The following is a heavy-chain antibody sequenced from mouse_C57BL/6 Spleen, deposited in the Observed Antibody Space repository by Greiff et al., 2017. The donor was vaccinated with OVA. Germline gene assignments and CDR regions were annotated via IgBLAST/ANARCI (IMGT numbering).Heavy chain of an antibody. CDR2: IYPGDGDT. CDR3: ARWRYYNHYFAMDY. Sequence: QVQLQQSVPELVKPGASVKISCKASGYAFSSSWMNWVKQRPGQGLEWIGRIYPGDGDTNYTRKFQGKATLTADKSSSTAYMQLSSLTSEDSAVYFDARWRYYNHYFAMDYWGQGTTVTVSS. J-gene: IGHJ4*01. CDR1: GYAFSSSW. D-gene: IGHD1-3*01. V-gene: IGHV1-82*01.